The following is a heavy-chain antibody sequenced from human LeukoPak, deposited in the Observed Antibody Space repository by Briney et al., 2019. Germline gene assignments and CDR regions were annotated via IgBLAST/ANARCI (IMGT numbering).Heavy chain of an antibody. Sequence: PGGSLKLSCAASGFTFSSYEMNWVRQAPGKGLEWVSYISTSESSKHYADSVKGRLTISRDNAKNSLYLRMNSLRGDDTAVYYCARCRYTSGWLDAFDIWGQGTMVTVSS. CDR1: GFTFSSYE. V-gene: IGHV3-48*03. J-gene: IGHJ3*02. CDR3: ARCRYTSGWLDAFDI. CDR2: ISTSESSK. D-gene: IGHD6-19*01.